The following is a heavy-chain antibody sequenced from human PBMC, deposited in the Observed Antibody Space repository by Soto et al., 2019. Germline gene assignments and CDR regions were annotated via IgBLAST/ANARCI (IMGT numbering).Heavy chain of an antibody. Sequence: ASVKVSCKASGYTFTSYGISWVRQAPGQGLDWMGWISAYNGNTKYAQDLQGRVTMTRDTSTSTAYMELSSLTSDDTAIYYCARMATSGTLNWFDPWGQGALVTVSS. CDR3: ARMATSGTLNWFDP. CDR1: GYTFTSYG. J-gene: IGHJ5*02. V-gene: IGHV1-18*01. CDR2: ISAYNGNT.